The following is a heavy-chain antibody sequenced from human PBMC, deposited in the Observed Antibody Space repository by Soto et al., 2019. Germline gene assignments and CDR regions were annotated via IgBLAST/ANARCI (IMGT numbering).Heavy chain of an antibody. Sequence: QVQLQQWGAGLLKPSETLSLTCAVYGGSFSGYYWSWIRQPPGKGLEWIGEINHSGSTNYNPSLKSRVTIPVDTSNNQFSLKLRSGTAADTAVYYCARGGRDGYTVWGQGTLVTVSS. CDR1: GGSFSGYY. J-gene: IGHJ4*02. D-gene: IGHD5-12*01. V-gene: IGHV4-34*01. CDR3: ARGGRDGYTV. CDR2: INHSGST.